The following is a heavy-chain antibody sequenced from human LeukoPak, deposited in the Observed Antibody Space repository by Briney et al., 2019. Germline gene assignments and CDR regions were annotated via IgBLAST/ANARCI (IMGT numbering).Heavy chain of an antibody. Sequence: GGYLSLYCAASGFTFSSYAMYWVRQAPGKGLEWVAVISHDGSNKYYADSVKGRFTIARDNSKTTLYLQMNRVTIDDTAVYYRAKARRVGYSNRDYSGHGTLVTVSS. D-gene: IGHD2-15*01. V-gene: IGHV3-30*07. CDR3: AKARRVGYSNRDY. CDR1: GFTFSSYA. J-gene: IGHJ4*01. CDR2: ISHDGSNK.